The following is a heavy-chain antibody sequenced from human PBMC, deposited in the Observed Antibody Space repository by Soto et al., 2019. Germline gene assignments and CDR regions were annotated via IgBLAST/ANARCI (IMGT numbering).Heavy chain of an antibody. V-gene: IGHV1-69*04. Sequence: SVKVSCKASGGTFSSYTISWVRQAPGQGLEWMGRIIPILGIANYAQKFQGRVAITADKSTSTAYMELSSLRSDDTAVYYCARDSASLRAFDIWGQGTMVTVS. D-gene: IGHD2-15*01. CDR2: IIPILGIA. CDR1: GGTFSSYT. CDR3: ARDSASLRAFDI. J-gene: IGHJ3*02.